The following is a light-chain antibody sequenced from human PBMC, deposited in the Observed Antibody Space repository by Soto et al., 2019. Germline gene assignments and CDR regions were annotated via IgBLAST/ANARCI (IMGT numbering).Light chain of an antibody. V-gene: IGKV3-11*01. J-gene: IGKJ3*01. CDR1: QSIGSD. CDR2: DAF. Sequence: EIVLTQSPGTLSLSPGERATLSCGASQSIGSDLAWYQQKPGQAPSLIIYDAFTRATGIPARFSGSGSGTDFTLTISSLETEDFAVYYCQQSRNRPFTFGPGTKVDIK. CDR3: QQSRNRPFT.